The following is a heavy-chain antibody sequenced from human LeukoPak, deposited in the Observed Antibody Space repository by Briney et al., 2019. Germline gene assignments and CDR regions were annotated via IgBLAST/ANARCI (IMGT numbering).Heavy chain of an antibody. J-gene: IGHJ4*02. V-gene: IGHV5-51*01. D-gene: IGHD4-23*01. Sequence: GESLKISFKCSGYIFTSNLIGLVRQMPGKGLEWMWVIYPSDSDTRYSPSFQGQVTISADKSISTAYLQWRSVKVSDSAMYYCARLKAVVTFDYWGQGTLVTVSS. CDR1: GYIFTSNL. CDR2: IYPSDSDT. CDR3: ARLKAVVTFDY.